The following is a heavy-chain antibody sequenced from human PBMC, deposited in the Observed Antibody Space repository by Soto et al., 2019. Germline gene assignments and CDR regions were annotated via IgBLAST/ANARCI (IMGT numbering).Heavy chain of an antibody. CDR2: IYSGGST. Sequence: GVLRLSCATSGFTVSSNYMSLVRQAPGKGLEWVSVIYSGGSTYYADSVKGRFTISRDNSENTLYLQMNSLRAEDTAVYYCARTCSGGTCSFDYWGQGTLVTVSS. J-gene: IGHJ4*02. CDR3: ARTCSGGTCSFDY. D-gene: IGHD2-15*01. CDR1: GFTVSSNY. V-gene: IGHV3-66*01.